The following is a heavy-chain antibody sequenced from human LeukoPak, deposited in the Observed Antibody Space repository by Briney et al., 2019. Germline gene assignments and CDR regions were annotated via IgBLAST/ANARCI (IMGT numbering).Heavy chain of an antibody. V-gene: IGHV1-8*03. CDR2: MNPNSGNT. CDR1: GYTFTSYD. CDR3: AGGFRKRLGVRILTYFYNYHMDV. D-gene: IGHD3-3*01. Sequence: ASVKVSCKASGYTFTSYDINWVRQATGQGLEWMGWMNPNSGNTGYAQKFQGRVTITRNTSISTAYMELSSLRSEDTAVYYCAGGFRKRLGVRILTYFYNYHMDVWGKGTTVTVS. J-gene: IGHJ6*03.